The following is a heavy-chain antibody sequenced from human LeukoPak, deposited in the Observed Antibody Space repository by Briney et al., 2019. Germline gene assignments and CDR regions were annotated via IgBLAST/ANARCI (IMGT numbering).Heavy chain of an antibody. D-gene: IGHD2-15*01. V-gene: IGHV1-69*01. CDR1: GGTFSSYA. CDR3: ARDRGCSGGSCHHFPLGYYYYGMDV. J-gene: IGHJ6*04. CDR2: IIPIFGTA. Sequence: SVKVSCKASGGTFSSYAISWVRQAPGQGLEWMGGIIPIFGTANYAQKFQGRVTITADESTSTAYMELSSLRSEDTAVYYCARDRGCSGGSCHHFPLGYYYYGMDVWGKGTTDTVSS.